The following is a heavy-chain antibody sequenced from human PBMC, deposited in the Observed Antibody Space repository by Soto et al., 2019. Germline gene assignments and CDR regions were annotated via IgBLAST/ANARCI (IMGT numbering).Heavy chain of an antibody. CDR2: IIPMFGST. D-gene: IGHD5-12*01. CDR3: ATPSGLLGQYSALPDN. Sequence: GASVKVSFKASGGTFSHSTVAWLRQAPGHRPEWMGMIIPMFGSTNSAQKFRDRVTFSADTYTNTAYMELSSLRSEDTAVYYCATPSGLLGQYSALPDNWGQGTLVTVPQ. J-gene: IGHJ4*02. V-gene: IGHV1-69*08. CDR1: GGTFSHST.